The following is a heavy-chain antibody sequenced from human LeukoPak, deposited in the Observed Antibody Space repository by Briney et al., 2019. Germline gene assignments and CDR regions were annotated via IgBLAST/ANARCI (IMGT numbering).Heavy chain of an antibody. D-gene: IGHD3-22*01. J-gene: IGHJ3*02. CDR1: GGSISSSSYY. Sequence: SETLSLTCTVSGGSISSSSYYWGWIRQPPGKGLEWIGSIYYSGSTYYNPSLKSRATISVDTSKNQFSLKLSSVTAADTAVYYCARTYYYDSSGPRAFDIWGQGTMVTVFS. CDR3: ARTYYYDSSGPRAFDI. CDR2: IYYSGST. V-gene: IGHV4-39*07.